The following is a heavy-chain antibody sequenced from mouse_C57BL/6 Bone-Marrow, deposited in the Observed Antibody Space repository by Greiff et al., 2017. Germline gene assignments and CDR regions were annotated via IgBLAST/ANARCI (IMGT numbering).Heavy chain of an antibody. CDR2: IDPSDSYT. V-gene: IGHV1-50*01. D-gene: IGHD1-1*01. J-gene: IGHJ1*03. CDR3: AREGTTVPWYFDV. Sequence: QVRLQQPGAELVKPGASVKLSCKASGYTFTSYWMQWVKQRPGQGLEWIGEIDPSDSYTNYNQKFKGKATLTVDTSSSTAYMQLSSLTSEDSAVYYCAREGTTVPWYFDVWGTGTTVTVSS. CDR1: GYTFTSYW.